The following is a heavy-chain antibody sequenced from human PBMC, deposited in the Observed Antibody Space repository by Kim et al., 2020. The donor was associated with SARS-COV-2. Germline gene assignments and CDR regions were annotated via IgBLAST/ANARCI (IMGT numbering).Heavy chain of an antibody. J-gene: IGHJ3*01. CDR2: IDSDGRGS. CDR3: IRDNIQPGDL. V-gene: IGHV3-74*03. CDR1: GFGFSQYW. Sequence: GGSLRLSCVASGFGFSQYWMHWVRQAPGQGLVWVSQIDSDGRGSSYADAVQGRFTTSRDNSKSTLYLQMNSLRVEDTAVYYCIRDNIQPGDLWGQGTMVTVSS.